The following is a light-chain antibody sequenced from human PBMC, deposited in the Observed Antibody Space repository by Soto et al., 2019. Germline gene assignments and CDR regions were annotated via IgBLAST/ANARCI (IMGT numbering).Light chain of an antibody. CDR1: QSISSW. Sequence: DIQMTQSPSTLSASVGDRVTITCRASQSISSWLAWYQQKPGKAPKLLIYKASSLESGGPSRFSGSGSGTEFTLTISSLQPDDFATYYSQQYNSYSHTFGQGTKLEIK. CDR3: QQYNSYSHT. V-gene: IGKV1-5*03. J-gene: IGKJ2*01. CDR2: KAS.